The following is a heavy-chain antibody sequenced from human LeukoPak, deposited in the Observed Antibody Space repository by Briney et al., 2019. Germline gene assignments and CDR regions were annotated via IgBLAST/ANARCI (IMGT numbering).Heavy chain of an antibody. CDR2: IYNGVNT. CDR3: ARSRAFNSGAFDP. CDR1: GASVSSASY. V-gene: IGHV4-61*01. Sequence: SETLSLTCTVSGASVSSASYWTWIRQPPGKGVEWIVHIYNGVNTNYNPSLKSRVTISVDTSKNQFSLRLNSVTAADTAVYYCARSRAFNSGAFDPWGQGSLVTVSS. D-gene: IGHD1-26*01. J-gene: IGHJ5*02.